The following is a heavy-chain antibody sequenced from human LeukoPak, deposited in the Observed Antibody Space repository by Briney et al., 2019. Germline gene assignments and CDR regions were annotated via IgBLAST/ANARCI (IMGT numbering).Heavy chain of an antibody. J-gene: IGHJ4*02. CDR1: GSTFSSFA. Sequence: GGSLRLSCAASGSTFSSFAMQWVRQAPAKGLGCVSAISSNGGRRYYANSVKGRFTVSRDNSKNTLYLQMGSLRAEDMAVYYCARSCSTTTCYAEYWGQGTLVTVSS. V-gene: IGHV3-64*01. CDR3: ARSCSTTTCYAEY. D-gene: IGHD2-2*01. CDR2: ISSNGGRR.